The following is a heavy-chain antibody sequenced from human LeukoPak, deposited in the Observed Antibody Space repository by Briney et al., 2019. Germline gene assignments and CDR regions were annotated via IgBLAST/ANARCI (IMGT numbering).Heavy chain of an antibody. CDR2: IYYSGST. D-gene: IGHD3-3*01. CDR3: ARLTYYDFS. J-gene: IGHJ5*02. CDR1: GGSISSYY. V-gene: IGHV4-59*01. Sequence: SETLSLTCTVSGGSISSYYWSWIRQPPGKGLEWIGYIYYSGSTNYNPSLKSRVTISVDTSKNRFSLKLSSVTAADTAVYYCARLTYYDFSWGQGTLVTVSS.